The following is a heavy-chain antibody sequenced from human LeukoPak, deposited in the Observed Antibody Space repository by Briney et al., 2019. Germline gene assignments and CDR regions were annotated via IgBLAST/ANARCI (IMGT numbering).Heavy chain of an antibody. CDR1: GYSLTSYW. J-gene: IGHJ4*02. Sequence: GESLKISCKGSGYSLTSYWIGWVLQMPGKGLEWMVIIYPGDSDTRYSPSFQGQVTISADKSISTAYLQWSSLKASDTAMYYCARWGGDYDFWSGYYTGPFDYWGQGTLVTVSS. CDR2: IYPGDSDT. V-gene: IGHV5-51*01. D-gene: IGHD3-3*01. CDR3: ARWGGDYDFWSGYYTGPFDY.